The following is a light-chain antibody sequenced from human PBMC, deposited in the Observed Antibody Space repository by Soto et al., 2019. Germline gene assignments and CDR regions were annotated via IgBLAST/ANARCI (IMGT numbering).Light chain of an antibody. CDR2: EGS. CDR1: TSDVENYVL. CDR3: CSYVGSSTYV. J-gene: IGLJ1*01. V-gene: IGLV2-23*01. Sequence: QSALTQPASVSGSPGQSIIISRTEATSDVENYVLVSWFQQHPGKAPRLIIYEGSRRPSGVSNRFSGSKSGKTASLTISGLQTEDEADYYCCSYVGSSTYVFGTGTKLTVL.